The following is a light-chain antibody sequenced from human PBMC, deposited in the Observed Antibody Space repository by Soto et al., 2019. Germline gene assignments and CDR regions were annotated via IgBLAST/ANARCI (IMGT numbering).Light chain of an antibody. CDR2: EVS. CDR1: SSDVGSYNR. V-gene: IGLV2-18*02. J-gene: IGLJ1*01. Sequence: QSALTQPPSVSGSPGQSVTISCTGTSSDVGSYNRVSWYQQPPGTAPKLMIYEVSNRPSGVPDRFSGSKSGNTASLTISGLQAEDEADYYCSSYTSGSSHYVFGTGTKLTVL. CDR3: SSYTSGSSHYV.